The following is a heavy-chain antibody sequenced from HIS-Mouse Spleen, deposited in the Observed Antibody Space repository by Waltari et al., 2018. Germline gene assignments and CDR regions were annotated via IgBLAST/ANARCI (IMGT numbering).Heavy chain of an antibody. CDR2: INPNSGGT. CDR3: AREAIVGATYFDY. CDR1: GYTFTGYY. V-gene: IGHV1-2*02. D-gene: IGHD1-26*01. Sequence: QVQLVQSGAEVKKPGASVQVSCTASGYTFTGYYMHWVRQAPGQGLEWMGWINPNSGGTNYAQKFQGRVTMTRDTSISTAYMELSRLRSDDTAVYYCAREAIVGATYFDYWGQGTLVTVSS. J-gene: IGHJ4*02.